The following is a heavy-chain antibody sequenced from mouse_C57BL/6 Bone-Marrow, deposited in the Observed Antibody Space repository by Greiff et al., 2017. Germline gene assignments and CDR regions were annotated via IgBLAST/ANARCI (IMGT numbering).Heavy chain of an antibody. V-gene: IGHV5-6*01. CDR2: ISSGGSYT. CDR1: GFTFSSYG. J-gene: IGHJ1*03. Sequence: EVNVVESGGDLVKPGGSLKLSCAASGFTFSSYGMSWVRQTPDKRLEWVATISSGGSYTYYPDSVKGRFTISRDNAKNTLYLQMSSLKSEDTAMYYCARQGHWYFDVWGTGTTVTVSS. CDR3: ARQGHWYFDV.